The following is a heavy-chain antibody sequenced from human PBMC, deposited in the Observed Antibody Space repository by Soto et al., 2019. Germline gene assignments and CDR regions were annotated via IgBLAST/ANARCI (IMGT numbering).Heavy chain of an antibody. Sequence: QVQLVQSGAEVKKPGASVKVSCKASGYTFTGYYMHWVRQAPGQGLEWMGWINPNSGGTNYAQKFQGWVTMTRDTSISTAYMELSRLRSEDTAVYYCARENYYGSGSYSTYYGMDVWGQGTTVTVSS. J-gene: IGHJ6*02. CDR1: GYTFTGYY. CDR3: ARENYYGSGSYSTYYGMDV. D-gene: IGHD3-10*01. V-gene: IGHV1-2*04. CDR2: INPNSGGT.